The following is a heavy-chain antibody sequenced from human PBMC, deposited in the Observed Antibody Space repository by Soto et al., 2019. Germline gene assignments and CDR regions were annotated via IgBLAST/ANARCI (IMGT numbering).Heavy chain of an antibody. CDR2: ISSSGTYI. D-gene: IGHD6-13*01. CDR3: ARVRMYYSSSQAAYYLDY. V-gene: IGHV3-21*01. Sequence: PGGSLRISCAASGFTFSDYAMNWVRQSPGKGLEWVSSISSSGTYIYYADSLKGRFTISRDNAKNSVDLQMNSLRADDTAVYYCARVRMYYSSSQAAYYLDYWGQGVLVTVSS. CDR1: GFTFSDYA. J-gene: IGHJ4*02.